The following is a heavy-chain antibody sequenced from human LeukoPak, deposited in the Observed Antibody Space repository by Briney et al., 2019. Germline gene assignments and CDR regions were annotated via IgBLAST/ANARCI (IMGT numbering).Heavy chain of an antibody. J-gene: IGHJ4*02. CDR1: GGTFSSYA. Sequence: SVKVSCKASGGTFSSYAISWVRQAPGQGLEWMGRIIPILGIANYAQKFQGRVTITADKSTSTAYMELSSLRSEDTALYYCAKDIGPSFFGVVLEEQWGQGTLVTVSS. D-gene: IGHD3-3*01. CDR2: IIPILGIA. V-gene: IGHV1-69*04. CDR3: AKDIGPSFFGVVLEEQ.